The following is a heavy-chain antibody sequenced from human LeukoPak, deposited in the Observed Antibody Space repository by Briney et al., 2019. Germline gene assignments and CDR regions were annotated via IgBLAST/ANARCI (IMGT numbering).Heavy chain of an antibody. J-gene: IGHJ4*02. V-gene: IGHV2-70*13. Sequence: SGPTVVNPTQTLTLTCTFSGFSLIPRGMTVSWIRQPPGKALEWLALIDWDDDKYYSTSLRTRLTVSKDASKNQVVLTMTNMDPVDTATYYCARTYYNILTGYYTEFLYWGEGAPVTVSS. CDR3: ARTYYNILTGYYTEFLY. CDR1: GFSLIPRGMT. D-gene: IGHD3-9*01. CDR2: IDWDDDK.